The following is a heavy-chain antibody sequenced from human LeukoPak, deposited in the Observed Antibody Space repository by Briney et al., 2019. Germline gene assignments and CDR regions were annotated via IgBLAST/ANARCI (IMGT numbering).Heavy chain of an antibody. D-gene: IGHD4-23*01. CDR3: ARGVDGGNSDWFDP. V-gene: IGHV1-69*04. Sequence: SVKVSCKASGGTFSSYAISWVRQAHGQGLEWMGRIIPILGIANYAQKFQGRVTITADKSTSTAYMELSSLRSEDTAVYYCARGVDGGNSDWFDPWGQGTLVTVSS. J-gene: IGHJ5*02. CDR2: IIPILGIA. CDR1: GGTFSSYA.